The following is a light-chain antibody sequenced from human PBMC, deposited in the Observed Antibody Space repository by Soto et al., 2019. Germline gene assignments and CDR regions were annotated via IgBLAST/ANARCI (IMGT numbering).Light chain of an antibody. V-gene: IGKV3-11*01. CDR2: DAS. CDR3: QQRRNWRRFT. Sequence: EIVLTQAPATLYLSPGERATLSCRASQSVNGSLAWYTQKPGQPPRLLIYDASTRATGIPARFSGSGSETDFSLTISSLEPEDFAVYFCQQRRNWRRFTLGGGTKVEIK. CDR1: QSVNGS. J-gene: IGKJ4*01.